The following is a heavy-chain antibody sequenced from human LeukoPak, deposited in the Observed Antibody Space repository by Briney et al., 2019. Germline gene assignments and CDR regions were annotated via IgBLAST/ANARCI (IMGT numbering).Heavy chain of an antibody. Sequence: ASVKVSCKASGYTFTSYGISWVRQAPGQGLEWMGGIIPIFGTANYAQKFQGRVTITTDESASTAYMELSSLRSEDTAVYYCARDQAVAGTKNDAFDIWGQGTMVTVSS. D-gene: IGHD6-19*01. J-gene: IGHJ3*02. CDR1: GYTFTSYG. CDR2: IIPIFGTA. V-gene: IGHV1-69*05. CDR3: ARDQAVAGTKNDAFDI.